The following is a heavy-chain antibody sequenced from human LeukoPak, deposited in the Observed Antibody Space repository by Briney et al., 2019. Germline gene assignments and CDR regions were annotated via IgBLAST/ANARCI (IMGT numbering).Heavy chain of an antibody. D-gene: IGHD3-10*01. V-gene: IGHV6-1*01. Sequence: SQTLSLTCALSGDSVSRNLVAWNCIRQSPSRGLEWLGRTYYRSQWSNDYAVSVKSRITINQDTTKNQFSLQLNTVTPEDTAVYYCARDPGHGGFDIWGQGTMVTVSS. J-gene: IGHJ3*02. CDR1: GDSVSRNLVA. CDR2: TYYRSQWSN. CDR3: ARDPGHGGFDI.